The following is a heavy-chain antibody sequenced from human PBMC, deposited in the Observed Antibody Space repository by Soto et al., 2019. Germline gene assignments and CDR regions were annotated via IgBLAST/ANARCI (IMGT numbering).Heavy chain of an antibody. CDR2: IGPASGDT. CDR1: GYTFTGHY. CDR3: GRGRSGQLVVFY. J-gene: IGHJ4*02. Sequence: ASVKVSCKASGYTFTGHYIHWVRQAPGQGPEWMGEIGPASGDTRYAQKFQGRVTMTRDTSITTVYLELNNLSPDDTAVYYCGRGRSGQLVVFYWGQGTPVTVSS. D-gene: IGHD3-10*01. V-gene: IGHV1-2*02.